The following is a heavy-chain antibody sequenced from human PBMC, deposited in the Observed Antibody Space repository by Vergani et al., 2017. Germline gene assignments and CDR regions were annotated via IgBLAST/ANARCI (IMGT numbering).Heavy chain of an antibody. CDR3: ASILTDAFDI. J-gene: IGHJ3*02. CDR2: ISYDGSNK. Sequence: VQLLESGGGLVQPGGSLRLSCAASGFTFSSYAMSWVRQAPGKGLEWVAVISYDGSNKYYADSVKGRFTISRDNSKNTLYLQMNSLRAEDTAVYYCASILTDAFDIWGQGTMVTVSS. V-gene: IGHV3-30-3*01. CDR1: GFTFSSYA. D-gene: IGHD3-9*01.